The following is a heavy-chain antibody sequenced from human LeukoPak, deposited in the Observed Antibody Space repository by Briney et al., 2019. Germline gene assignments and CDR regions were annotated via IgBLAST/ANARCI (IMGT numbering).Heavy chain of an antibody. D-gene: IGHD3-9*01. Sequence: PSETLSLTCTVSGGSISSSSYYWGWIRQPPWKGLEWIGSIYYSGSTYYNPSLKSRVTISVDTSKNQFSLKLSSVTAADTAVYYCARDFESYYYYYMDVWGKGTTVTVSS. CDR3: ARDFESYYYYYMDV. J-gene: IGHJ6*03. V-gene: IGHV4-39*07. CDR2: IYYSGST. CDR1: GGSISSSSYY.